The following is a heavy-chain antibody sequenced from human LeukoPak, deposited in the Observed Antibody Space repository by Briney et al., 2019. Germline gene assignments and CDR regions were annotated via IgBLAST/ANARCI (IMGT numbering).Heavy chain of an antibody. CDR2: ISSSGGST. CDR3: ATRGNYREFDY. J-gene: IGHJ4*02. Sequence: PGGSLRLSCAASGFTFSSYAMSWVRQAPGQGLEWVSGISSSGGSTDYAGSVKGRFTISRDDSRNTLYMQMSSLRAEDTAIYYCATRGNYREFDYWGQGTLVTVPS. D-gene: IGHD1-26*01. CDR1: GFTFSSYA. V-gene: IGHV3-23*01.